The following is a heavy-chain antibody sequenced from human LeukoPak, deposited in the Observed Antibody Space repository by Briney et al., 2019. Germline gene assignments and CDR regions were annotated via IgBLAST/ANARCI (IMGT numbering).Heavy chain of an antibody. CDR1: GYTFTNYA. CDR3: ARGAIAAVAFFDY. Sequence: GASVKVSCKASGYTFTNYAIHWVRQAPGQRLEWMGWINADNGDTKYLQRFQGRVTITRDTSASTAYMELSSLRNEGTAVFYCARGAIAAVAFFDYWGQGTLVSVSS. D-gene: IGHD6-13*01. CDR2: INADNGDT. V-gene: IGHV1-3*01. J-gene: IGHJ4*02.